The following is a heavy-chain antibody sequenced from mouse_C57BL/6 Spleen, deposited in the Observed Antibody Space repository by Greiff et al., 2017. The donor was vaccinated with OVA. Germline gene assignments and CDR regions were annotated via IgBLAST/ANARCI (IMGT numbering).Heavy chain of an antibody. J-gene: IGHJ3*01. CDR3: AYYSNYSFAY. CDR2: IDPSDSYT. Sequence: QVQLQQPGAELVKPGASVKLSCKASGYTFTSYWMQWVKQRPGQGLEWIGEIDPSDSYTNYNQKFKGKATLTVDTSSSTAYMQLSSLTSEDSAVYYCAYYSNYSFAYWGQRTLVTVSA. D-gene: IGHD2-5*01. V-gene: IGHV1-50*01. CDR1: GYTFTSYW.